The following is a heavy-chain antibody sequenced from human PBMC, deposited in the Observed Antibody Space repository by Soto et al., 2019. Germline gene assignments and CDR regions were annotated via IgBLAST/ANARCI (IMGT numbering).Heavy chain of an antibody. V-gene: IGHV4-34*01. Sequence: SETLSLTCAVYGGSFSGYYWSWIRQPPGKGPEWIGEINHSGSTNYNPSLKSRVTISVDTSKNQFSLKLSSVTAADTAVYYCARLPLRIAAADLRKEWFDPWGQGTLVTVSS. CDR1: GGSFSGYY. J-gene: IGHJ5*02. CDR2: INHSGST. CDR3: ARLPLRIAAADLRKEWFDP. D-gene: IGHD6-13*01.